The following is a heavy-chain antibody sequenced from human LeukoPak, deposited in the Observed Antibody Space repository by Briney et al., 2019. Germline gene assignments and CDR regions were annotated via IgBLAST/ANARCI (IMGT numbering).Heavy chain of an antibody. J-gene: IGHJ4*02. CDR1: GYTFTSYD. D-gene: IGHD3-3*01. CDR2: MNPNSGNT. Sequence: ASVKVSCKASGYTFTSYDTNWVRQATGQGLEWMGWMNPNSGNTGYAQKFQGRVTMTRNTSISTAYMELSSLRSEDTAVYYCARRIYDFWSGYSYTNSFDYWGQGTLVTVSS. CDR3: ARRIYDFWSGYSYTNSFDY. V-gene: IGHV1-8*01.